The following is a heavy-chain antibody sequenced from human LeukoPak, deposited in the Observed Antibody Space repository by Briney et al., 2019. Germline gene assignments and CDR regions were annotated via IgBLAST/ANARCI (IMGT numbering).Heavy chain of an antibody. J-gene: IGHJ4*02. V-gene: IGHV4-30-2*03. CDR1: GGSISSGGYY. D-gene: IGHD6-19*01. Sequence: SQTLSLTCTVSGGSISSGGYYWSWIRQHPGKGLEWIGSIYYSGSTYYNPSLKSRVTISVDTSKNQFSLKLSSVTAADTAVYYCARLRGRVAGDFDYWGQGTLVTVSS. CDR2: IYYSGST. CDR3: ARLRGRVAGDFDY.